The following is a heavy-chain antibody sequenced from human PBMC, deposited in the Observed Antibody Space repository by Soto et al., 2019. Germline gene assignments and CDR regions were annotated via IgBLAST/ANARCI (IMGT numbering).Heavy chain of an antibody. CDR2: IWYDGSNK. CDR3: ARAGGQQLYYYYGTDV. CDR1: GFTFSSYG. Sequence: GGSLRLSCAASGFTFSSYGMHWVRQAPGKGLEWVAVIWYDGSNKYYADSVKGRFTISRDNSKNTLYLQMNSLRAEDTAVYYCARAGGQQLYYYYGTDVWGQGTTVTVSS. V-gene: IGHV3-33*01. D-gene: IGHD6-13*01. J-gene: IGHJ6*02.